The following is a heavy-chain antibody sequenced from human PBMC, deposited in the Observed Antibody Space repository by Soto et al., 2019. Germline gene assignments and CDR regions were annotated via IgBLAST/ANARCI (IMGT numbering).Heavy chain of an antibody. CDR1: GFSLSTSGVG. CDR3: ARRLALSQWAYFDY. Sequence: QITLKESGPTLVKPTQTLTLTCTFSGFSLSTSGVGVGWIRQPPGKALEWLALIYWDDDKRYSPSLKSRLTITKDTSKNQVVLTMTNMGPLDTATYYCARRLALSQWAYFDYWGQGTLVAVSS. D-gene: IGHD1-26*01. CDR2: IYWDDDK. J-gene: IGHJ4*02. V-gene: IGHV2-5*02.